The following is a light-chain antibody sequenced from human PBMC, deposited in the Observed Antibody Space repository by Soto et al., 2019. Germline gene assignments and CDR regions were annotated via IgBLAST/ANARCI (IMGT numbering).Light chain of an antibody. V-gene: IGKV3-11*01. J-gene: IGKJ5*01. CDR2: DAS. CDR1: QSVSSY. CDR3: QVRTNWSIA. Sequence: EFVFTQSPATLSFSPGERATLSCRASQSVSSYLAWYQQKPGQAPRLLIYDASNRATGIPARFSGTGSGTDFILTINNLEPEDFAVYYCQVRTNWSIALGRGTRLEIK.